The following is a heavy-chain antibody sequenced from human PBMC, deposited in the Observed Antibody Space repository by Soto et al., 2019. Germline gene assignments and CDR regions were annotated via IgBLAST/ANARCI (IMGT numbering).Heavy chain of an antibody. D-gene: IGHD4-17*01. CDR2: IYYSGST. CDR1: GGSISSGGYY. Sequence: QVQLQESGPGLVKPSQTLSLTCTVSGGSISSGGYYWSWIRQHPGKGLEWIGYIYYSGSTYYNPSLKSRVTLSVDTSKNQFSLKLSSVTAADTAVYYCARGVASYGDYDYWGQGTLVTVSS. V-gene: IGHV4-31*03. J-gene: IGHJ4*02. CDR3: ARGVASYGDYDY.